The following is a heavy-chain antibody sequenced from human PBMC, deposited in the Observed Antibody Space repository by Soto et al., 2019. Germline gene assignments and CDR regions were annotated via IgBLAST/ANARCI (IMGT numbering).Heavy chain of an antibody. V-gene: IGHV3-23*01. CDR2: IGGSGSGT. CDR1: GFTFSTFV. Sequence: GGSLRLSCAVSGFTFSTFVMSWVRQAPGKGLEWVSTIGGSGSGTYYADSVKGRFTISRDNSKNTLYLQMNSLRAEDTAIYYCAKNYWYFELWGRGTRVTVS. CDR3: AKNYWYFEL. J-gene: IGHJ2*01.